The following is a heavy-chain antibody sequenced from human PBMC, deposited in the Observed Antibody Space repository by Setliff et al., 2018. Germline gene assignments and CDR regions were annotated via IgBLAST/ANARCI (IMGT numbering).Heavy chain of an antibody. Sequence: ASVKVSCKTPGKTDDSYHIPWVRQAPGQGLEWRGRIIPTSGTTNYAQTLQGRDTFSADASTTTAYLELRSLRSDDTAVYYCSPLVRFCTRIVCQRLSGDDYWGQGTLVTVSS. V-gene: IGHV1-69*13. CDR1: GKTDDSYH. D-gene: IGHD3-10*01. J-gene: IGHJ4*02. CDR2: IIPTSGTT. CDR3: SPLVRFCTRIVCQRLSGDDY.